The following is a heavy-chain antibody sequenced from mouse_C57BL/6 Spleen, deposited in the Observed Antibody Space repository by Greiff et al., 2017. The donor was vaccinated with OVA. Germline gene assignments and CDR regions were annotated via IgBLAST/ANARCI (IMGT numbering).Heavy chain of an antibody. Sequence: EVQLQESGGGLVQPGGSLSLSCAASGFTFTDYYMSWVRQPPGKALEWLGFIRNKANGYTTEYSASVKGRFTISRDNSQSILYLQMSALRAEDSATYYCAIYPLYCGSPNWYFDVWGTGTTVTVSS. CDR2: IRNKANGYTT. D-gene: IGHD1-1*01. CDR3: AIYPLYCGSPNWYFDV. V-gene: IGHV7-3*01. J-gene: IGHJ1*03. CDR1: GFTFTDYY.